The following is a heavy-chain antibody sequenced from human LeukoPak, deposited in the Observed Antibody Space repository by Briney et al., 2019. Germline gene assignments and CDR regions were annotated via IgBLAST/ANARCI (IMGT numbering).Heavy chain of an antibody. D-gene: IGHD2-15*01. CDR2: ISSSSGFI. CDR3: ARVANVAARGKNWFDP. J-gene: IGHJ5*02. CDR1: GFTVSNNY. V-gene: IGHV3-21*01. Sequence: PGGSLRLSCAASGFTVSNNYMSWVRQAPGKGLEWVSSISSSSGFIYYADSIKGRFTISRDNAKNSLYLQMNSLRAEDTAMYYCARVANVAARGKNWFDPWGQGTLVTVSS.